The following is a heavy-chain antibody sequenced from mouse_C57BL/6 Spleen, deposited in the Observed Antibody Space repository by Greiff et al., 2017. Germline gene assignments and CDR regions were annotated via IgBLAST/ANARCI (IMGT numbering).Heavy chain of an antibody. J-gene: IGHJ1*03. CDR2: IHPNSGST. D-gene: IGHD2-4*01. Sequence: QVQLQQPGAELVKPGASVKLSCKASGYTFTSYWMHWVKQRPGQGLEWIGMIHPNSGSTNYNEKFKSKATLTVDKSSSTAYMQLSSLTSEDSAVYYCARGDYDGDWYFDVWGTGTTVTVSS. CDR3: ARGDYDGDWYFDV. V-gene: IGHV1-64*01. CDR1: GYTFTSYW.